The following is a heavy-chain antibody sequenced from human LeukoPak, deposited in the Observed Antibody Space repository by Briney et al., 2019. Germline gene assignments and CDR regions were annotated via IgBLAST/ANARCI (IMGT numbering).Heavy chain of an antibody. CDR2: IIPIFGTA. CDR3: ASSAGYNDFDY. J-gene: IGHJ4*02. D-gene: IGHD5-24*01. Sequence: GASVKVSCKASGGTFSSYAISWVRQAPGQGLEWMGGIIPIFGTANYAQKFQGRVTITADESTSTAYMELSSLRSEDTAVYYCASSAGYNDFDYWGQGTLVTASS. CDR1: GGTFSSYA. V-gene: IGHV1-69*13.